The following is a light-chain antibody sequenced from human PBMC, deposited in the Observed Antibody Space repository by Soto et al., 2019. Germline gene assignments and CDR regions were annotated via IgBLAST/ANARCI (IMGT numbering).Light chain of an antibody. CDR3: SSYAGSNIVL. J-gene: IGLJ2*01. Sequence: QSALTQPPSASGSPGQSVTISCTGTSSDVGGYNYVSWYQQHPGKAPKLMIYEVSRRPSGVPDRFSGSKSGNTASLTVSGLQAEDEADYYCSSYAGSNIVLFGRGTKLTVL. CDR2: EVS. CDR1: SSDVGGYNY. V-gene: IGLV2-8*01.